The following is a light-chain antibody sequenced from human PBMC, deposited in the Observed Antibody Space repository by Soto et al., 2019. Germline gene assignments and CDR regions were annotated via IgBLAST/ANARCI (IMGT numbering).Light chain of an antibody. CDR2: NAS. V-gene: IGKV1-33*01. J-gene: IGKJ2*02. CDR3: QQFDHHPMCT. Sequence: DIQVTQSPSSLSASVGDRVTITCQASQDISNSLNWYQQKPGKAPKLLIYNASTLETGDPTRCSGSGSGTDFAFTISSLQPEDIATYYCQQFDHHPMCTFGQGTRLEIK. CDR1: QDISNS.